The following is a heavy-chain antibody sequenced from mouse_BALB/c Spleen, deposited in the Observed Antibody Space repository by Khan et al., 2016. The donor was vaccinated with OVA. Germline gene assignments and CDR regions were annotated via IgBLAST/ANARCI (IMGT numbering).Heavy chain of an antibody. D-gene: IGHD2-13*01. V-gene: IGHV1-77*01. J-gene: IGHJ3*01. CDR3: ERRNDFGDTCAY. CDR1: GYTFTDYY. Sequence: QVQLQQSGAELARPGASVKLSCKASGYTFTDYYINWVKQRTGQGLEWIGEISPGSGDTYYNDKFKGKATLTADKSSSTVYIQLSSRTAEASAVDCCERRNDFGDTCAYWGQGTLVTVSA. CDR2: ISPGSGDT.